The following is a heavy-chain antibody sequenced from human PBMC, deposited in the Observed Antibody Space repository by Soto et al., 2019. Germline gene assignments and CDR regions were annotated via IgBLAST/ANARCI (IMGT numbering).Heavy chain of an antibody. V-gene: IGHV3-23*01. CDR1: GFSLTNYA. CDR2: ISGNGGMT. J-gene: IGHJ6*02. Sequence: EVQLLESGGKLVQPGGSLRLSCTASGFSLTNYAVSWVRLAPGKGLEWVSGISGNGGMTDYTDSVKGRFTISRDNSKNTVYLHMNSLRVDDTAVYSCANDGPFGPVIAVYYYALDVWGQGTTVTVSS. D-gene: IGHD3-3*01. CDR3: ANDGPFGPVIAVYYYALDV.